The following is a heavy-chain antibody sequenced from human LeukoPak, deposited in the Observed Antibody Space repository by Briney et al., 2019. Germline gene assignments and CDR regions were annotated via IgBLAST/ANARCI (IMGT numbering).Heavy chain of an antibody. J-gene: IGHJ6*02. D-gene: IGHD2-15*01. CDR3: ARETFVVVVAARQVEYGMDV. CDR1: GGSFSGYY. CDR2: INHSGST. V-gene: IGHV4-34*01. Sequence: SETLSLTCAVYGGSFSGYYWSWIRQPPGKGLEWIGEINHSGSTNYNPSLKSRVTISVDTCKNQFSLKLRAVTAADTAVYYCARETFVVVVAARQVEYGMDVWGQGTTVTVSS.